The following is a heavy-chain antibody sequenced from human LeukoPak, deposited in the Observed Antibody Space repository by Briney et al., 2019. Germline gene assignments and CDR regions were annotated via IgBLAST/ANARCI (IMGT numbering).Heavy chain of an antibody. J-gene: IGHJ4*02. Sequence: GGSLRLSCAASGFTFSSYAMNWVRQTPGKGLEWVSFITGDAGTTSYADSVKGRFTNSRDNFKNTLYLQLDSLSAEDTAVYYCAKTTGNGHWLIEYWGQGTLVTVSS. CDR2: ITGDAGTT. V-gene: IGHV3-23*01. CDR1: GFTFSSYA. D-gene: IGHD4-23*01. CDR3: AKTTGNGHWLIEY.